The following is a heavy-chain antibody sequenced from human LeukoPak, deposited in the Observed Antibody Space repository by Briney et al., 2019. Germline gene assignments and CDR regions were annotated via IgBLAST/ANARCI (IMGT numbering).Heavy chain of an antibody. J-gene: IGHJ5*02. Sequence: SQTLSLTCAVSGGSISSGGYSWSWIRQPPGKRLEWIGYIYHSGSTYYNPSLKSRVTISVDRSKNQFSLKLSSVTAADTAVYYCARAGRVITMVRGVITLWFDPWGQGTLVTVSS. V-gene: IGHV4-30-2*01. CDR2: IYHSGST. D-gene: IGHD3-10*01. CDR1: GGSISSGGYS. CDR3: ARAGRVITMVRGVITLWFDP.